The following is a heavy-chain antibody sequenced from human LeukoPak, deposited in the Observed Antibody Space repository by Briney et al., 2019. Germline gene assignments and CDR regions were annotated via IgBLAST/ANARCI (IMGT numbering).Heavy chain of an antibody. J-gene: IGHJ4*02. CDR3: ARWFGEAQGVYYFDY. CDR2: INHSGST. CDR1: GGSISSSSYY. Sequence: SETLSLTCTVSGGSISSSSYYWGWIRQPPGKGLEWIGEINHSGSTNYNPSLKSRVTISVDTSKNQFSLKLSSVTAADTAVYYCARWFGEAQGVYYFDYWGQGTLVTVSS. D-gene: IGHD3-10*01. V-gene: IGHV4-39*07.